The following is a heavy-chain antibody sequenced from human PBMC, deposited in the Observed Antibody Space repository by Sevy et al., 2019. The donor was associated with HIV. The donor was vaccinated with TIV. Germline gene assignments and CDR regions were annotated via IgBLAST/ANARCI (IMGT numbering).Heavy chain of an antibody. CDR2: IYHGGST. Sequence: SETLSLTCAVSNYSISSGYYWGWIRQPPGKGLEWIGNIYHGGSTYKNPSLKSRVTISLDTSKNQFSLSLRSVTAGDTAVYYCARSSAGDRLDYYGMDVWGQGTTVTVSS. V-gene: IGHV4-38-2*01. D-gene: IGHD2-15*01. CDR1: NYSISSGYY. CDR3: ARSSAGDRLDYYGMDV. J-gene: IGHJ6*02.